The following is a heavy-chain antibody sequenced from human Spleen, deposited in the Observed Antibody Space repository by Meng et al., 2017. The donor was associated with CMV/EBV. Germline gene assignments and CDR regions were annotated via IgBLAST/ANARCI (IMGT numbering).Heavy chain of an antibody. CDR3: ARDRTGDCSSTSCYNYYYYGMDV. D-gene: IGHD2-2*02. CDR1: GYTFTSYD. J-gene: IGHJ6*02. Sequence: ASVKVSCKASGYTFTSYDINWVRQATGQGLEWMGWMNPNSGNTGYAQKFQGRVTMTRNTSISTAYMELRSLRSEDTAVYYCARDRTGDCSSTSCYNYYYYGMDVWGQGTTVTVSS. V-gene: IGHV1-8*01. CDR2: MNPNSGNT.